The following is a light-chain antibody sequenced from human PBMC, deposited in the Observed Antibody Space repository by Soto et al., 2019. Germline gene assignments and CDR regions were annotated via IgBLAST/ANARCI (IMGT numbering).Light chain of an antibody. Sequence: QSVLTQPRSVSGSPGQSVTISCTGTSGDVGDYHYVSWYQQHPGKAPKLMIFDVTKRPSGVPDRFSGSKSGYTASLTISGLQPDDDADYYCCSYAGGYTYVFGTGTKVTDL. V-gene: IGLV2-11*01. CDR3: CSYAGGYTYV. CDR2: DVT. CDR1: SGDVGDYHY. J-gene: IGLJ1*01.